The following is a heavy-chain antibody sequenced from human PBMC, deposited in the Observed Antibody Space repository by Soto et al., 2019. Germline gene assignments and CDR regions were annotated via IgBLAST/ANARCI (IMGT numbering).Heavy chain of an antibody. Sequence: QVDLVQSGAEVKKPGASVKVSCQGSGYAFTTYGITWVRQAPGQGLEWMGWSSAHNGNTNYAQKLQGRVTVTRDTSTSTAYMELRSLRYVDTAVYYCARGRYGDYWGQGALVTVSS. CDR1: GYAFTTYG. CDR2: SSAHNGNT. V-gene: IGHV1-18*01. D-gene: IGHD1-1*01. CDR3: ARGRYGDY. J-gene: IGHJ4*02.